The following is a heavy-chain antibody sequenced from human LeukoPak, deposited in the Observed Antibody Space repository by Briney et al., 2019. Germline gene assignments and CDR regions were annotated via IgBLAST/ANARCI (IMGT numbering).Heavy chain of an antibody. CDR3: ARLLLYYDSSGYFDY. CDR1: GYTFTGYY. CDR2: INPNSGGT. Sequence: GASVKVSCKASGYTFTGYYMHWVRQAPGQGLEWMGWINPNSGGTNYAQKFQGRVTMTRDTSISTAYMELSRLRSDDTAVYYCARLLLYYDSSGYFDYWGQGTLVTVSS. D-gene: IGHD3-22*01. V-gene: IGHV1-2*02. J-gene: IGHJ4*02.